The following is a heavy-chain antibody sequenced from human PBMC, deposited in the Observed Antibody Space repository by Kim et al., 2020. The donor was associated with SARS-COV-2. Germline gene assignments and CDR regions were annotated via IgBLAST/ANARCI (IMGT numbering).Heavy chain of an antibody. V-gene: IGHV1-18*01. CDR2: ISAYNGNT. D-gene: IGHD3-3*01. J-gene: IGHJ6*03. CDR3: ARGRAAGSYDFWSGYPSYYYMDL. CDR1: GYTFTSYG. Sequence: ASVKVSCKASGYTFTSYGISWVRQAPGQGLEWMGWISAYNGNTNYAQKLQGRVTMTTDTSTSTAYMELRSLRSDDTAVYYCARGRAAGSYDFWSGYPSYYYMDLWGKGTTVPVSS.